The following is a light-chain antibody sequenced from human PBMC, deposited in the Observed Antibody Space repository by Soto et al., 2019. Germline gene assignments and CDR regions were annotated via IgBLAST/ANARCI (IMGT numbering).Light chain of an antibody. V-gene: IGKV2-28*01. CDR2: FGS. Sequence: DIVMTQSPLSLRVTPGEPASISCRSSESLLHTNGNNYLYWYLQKPGQSPQLLIYFGSTRASGVPDGFSGSGSDTDFTLTISRVEAEDVEVYYYMQALQTRWTFGQGTKVAIQ. CDR3: MQALQTRWT. J-gene: IGKJ1*01. CDR1: ESLLHTNGNNY.